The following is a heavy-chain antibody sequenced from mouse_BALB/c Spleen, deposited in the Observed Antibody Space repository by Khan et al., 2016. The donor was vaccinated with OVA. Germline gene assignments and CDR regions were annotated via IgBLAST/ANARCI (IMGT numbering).Heavy chain of an antibody. CDR2: IAPGSSNA. Sequence: DLVKPGASVKLSCKASGYTFTSYWINWIKQRPGQGLEWIGRIAPGSSNAYYNDTFTGQATLTVDTSSSTVYLQLSSLSSEDSAVYFCERENYYGRSCYAMDYWGQGTSVTVSS. D-gene: IGHD1-1*01. CDR3: ERENYYGRSCYAMDY. CDR1: GYTFTSYW. J-gene: IGHJ4*01. V-gene: IGHV1S41*01.